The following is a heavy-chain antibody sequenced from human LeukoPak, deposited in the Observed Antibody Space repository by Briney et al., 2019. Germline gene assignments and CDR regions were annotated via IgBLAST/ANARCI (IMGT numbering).Heavy chain of an antibody. CDR2: INHSGST. Sequence: PSETLSLTCAVYGGSFSGYYWSWIRQPPGKGLEWIGEINHSGSTNYNPSLKSRVTISVDTSKNQFSLKLSSVTAADTAVYYCARVLSAGFDYWGQGTLVTVSS. CDR3: ARVLSAGFDY. D-gene: IGHD6-19*01. CDR1: GGSFSGYY. J-gene: IGHJ4*02. V-gene: IGHV4-34*01.